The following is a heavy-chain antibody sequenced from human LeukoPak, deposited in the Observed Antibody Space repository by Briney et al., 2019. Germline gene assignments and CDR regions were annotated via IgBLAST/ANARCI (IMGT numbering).Heavy chain of an antibody. J-gene: IGHJ4*02. D-gene: IGHD5-18*01. CDR3: ARAQTGSTYGYRY. CDR2: ISTTGSTI. V-gene: IGHV3-48*01. Sequence: PRGSLRLSCAASGFTFSNYNINWVRQAPGKGPEWVSYISTTGSTIYYADSVKGRFTVSRDNAKNSLYLQMNSLRAEDTAVYYCARAQTGSTYGYRYWGQGTLVTVSS. CDR1: GFTFSNYN.